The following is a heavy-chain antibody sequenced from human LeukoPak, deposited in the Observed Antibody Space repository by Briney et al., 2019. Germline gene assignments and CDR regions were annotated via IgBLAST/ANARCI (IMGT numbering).Heavy chain of an antibody. V-gene: IGHV4-38-2*01. J-gene: IGHJ6*04. CDR3: ARGMDV. CDR2: IYHSGST. Sequence: MASETLSLTCAVSGYSISSGHYWGWIRQPPGKGLEWIGSIYHSGSTYYNPSLKSRVTISGDTSKNQFSLKLSSVTAADTAVYYCARGMDVWGKGTTVTVSS. CDR1: GYSISSGHY.